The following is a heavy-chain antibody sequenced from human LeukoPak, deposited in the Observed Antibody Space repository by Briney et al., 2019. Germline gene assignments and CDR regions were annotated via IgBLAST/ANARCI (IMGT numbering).Heavy chain of an antibody. D-gene: IGHD5-12*01. Sequence: PGGSLRLSCAASVFTVSSNYMSWVRQAPGKGLEWVSVIYSGGSTYYADSVKGRFTISRDNSKNSLYLQMNSLRAEDTAVYYCARGWSVATTSGLPYYVDVWGKGTTVTVSS. V-gene: IGHV3-66*01. J-gene: IGHJ6*03. CDR3: ARGWSVATTSGLPYYVDV. CDR2: IYSGGST. CDR1: VFTVSSNY.